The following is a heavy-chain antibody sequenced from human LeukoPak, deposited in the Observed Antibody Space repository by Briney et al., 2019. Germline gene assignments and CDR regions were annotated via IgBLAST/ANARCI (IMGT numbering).Heavy chain of an antibody. J-gene: IGHJ3*02. Sequence: PGGSLRLSCAASGFKFDDYTMHWVRRAPEKGLEWVSLMSWNSDYTSYADPVKGRFTISRDNSKNTLYLQMNSLRAEDTAVYYCAKTSTIFGVARGSFDIWGQGTMVTVSS. CDR1: GFKFDDYT. CDR2: MSWNSDYT. CDR3: AKTSTIFGVARGSFDI. V-gene: IGHV3-43*01. D-gene: IGHD3-3*01.